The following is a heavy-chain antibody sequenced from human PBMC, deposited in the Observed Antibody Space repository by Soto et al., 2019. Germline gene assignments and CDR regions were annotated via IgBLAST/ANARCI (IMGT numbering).Heavy chain of an antibody. J-gene: IGHJ6*03. V-gene: IGHV4-39*01. D-gene: IGHD3-10*01. CDR1: GGSISSSSYY. Sequence: SETLSLTCTVSGGSISSSSYYWGWIRQPPGKGLEWIGSIYYSGSTYYNPSLKSRVTISVDTSKNQFSLKLSSVTAADTAVDYCARQNLWFGELLHKRMDPKVHYYMDVWGKGTTVTVSS. CDR2: IYYSGST. CDR3: ARQNLWFGELLHKRMDPKVHYYMDV.